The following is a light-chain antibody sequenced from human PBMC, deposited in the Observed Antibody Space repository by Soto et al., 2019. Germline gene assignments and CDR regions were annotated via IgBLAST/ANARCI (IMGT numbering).Light chain of an antibody. CDR1: QSISSW. J-gene: IGKJ1*01. CDR2: DDS. V-gene: IGKV1-5*01. CDR3: KQYNSYWT. Sequence: DIQTTYFSSTLCASLGEGVTVTWRASQSISSWLAWYQQKPGKAPKLLIYDDSSLESGFQSRFSGSGSGTEFTLTISSLKPDDFATYYCKQYNSYWTVGQGNKGDIK.